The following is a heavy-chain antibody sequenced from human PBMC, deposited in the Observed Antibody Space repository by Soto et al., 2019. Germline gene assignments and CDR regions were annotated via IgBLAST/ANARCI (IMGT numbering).Heavy chain of an antibody. D-gene: IGHD6-6*01. Sequence: SETLSLTCAVYGGSFSGYYWSWIRQPPGKGLEWIGEINHSGSTNYNPSLKSRVTISVDTSKNQFSLKLSSVTAAETAVHYCALVASGSSSSFLDYWGHATLVNVS. CDR3: ALVASGSSSSFLDY. CDR2: INHSGST. V-gene: IGHV4-34*01. CDR1: GGSFSGYY. J-gene: IGHJ4*01.